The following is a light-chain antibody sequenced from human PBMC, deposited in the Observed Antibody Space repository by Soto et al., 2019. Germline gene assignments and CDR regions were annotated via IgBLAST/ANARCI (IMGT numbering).Light chain of an antibody. CDR2: DVS. V-gene: IGKV3-11*01. CDR1: QSVRFD. J-gene: IGKJ4*01. CDR3: QQRSDWPLT. Sequence: EIVLTQSPATLSLSPGERATLSCRASQSVRFDLAWYQQKPGQAPRLLIYDVSKRDTGTPARFSGSGSGTDFSLTISSLEPEDFAVYYCQQRSDWPLTFGGGTKVEI.